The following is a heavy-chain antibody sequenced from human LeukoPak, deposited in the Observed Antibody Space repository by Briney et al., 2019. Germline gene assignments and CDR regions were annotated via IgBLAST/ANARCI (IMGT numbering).Heavy chain of an antibody. V-gene: IGHV3-48*03. J-gene: IGHJ4*02. CDR2: ISSSGSTI. CDR1: GFTFSSYE. CDR3: ARGGPAAGRFDY. Sequence: GGSLRLSCAASGFTFSSYEMNWVRQAPGKGLEWVSFISSSGSTIYYADSVKGRFTISRDNAKNSLYLQMNSLRAEDTAVYYCARGGPAAGRFDYWGQGTLVTVSS. D-gene: IGHD6-13*01.